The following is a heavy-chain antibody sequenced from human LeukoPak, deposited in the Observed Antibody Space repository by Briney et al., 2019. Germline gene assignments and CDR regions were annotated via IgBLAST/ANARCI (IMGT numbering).Heavy chain of an antibody. J-gene: IGHJ4*02. D-gene: IGHD5-12*01. CDR1: GVSINDFY. CDR2: VYYGGST. V-gene: IGHV4-59*01. Sequence: SETLSLTCAVSGVSINDFYWTWIRQPPGKGLEWIGYVYYGGSTNYNPSLKSRVSMSVDTSRNQFSLTLTSVSVADTAFYSCARGGVRGYSAFDNLDFWGLGTHVTVSS. CDR3: ARGGVRGYSAFDNLDF.